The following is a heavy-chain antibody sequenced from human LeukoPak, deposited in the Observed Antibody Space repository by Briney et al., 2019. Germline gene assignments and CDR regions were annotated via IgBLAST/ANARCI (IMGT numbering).Heavy chain of an antibody. V-gene: IGHV3-20*04. CDR3: ARDPDIVVVPAAIPFVY. CDR1: GFTFVDYG. J-gene: IGHJ4*02. CDR2: INWNGGST. D-gene: IGHD2-2*01. Sequence: GGSLRLSCAASGFTFVDYGRSWVRQAPGRGVEWVSGINWNGGSTGYADSVKGRFTISRDNAKNSLYLQMNSLRAEDTALYYCARDPDIVVVPAAIPFVYWGQGTLVTVSS.